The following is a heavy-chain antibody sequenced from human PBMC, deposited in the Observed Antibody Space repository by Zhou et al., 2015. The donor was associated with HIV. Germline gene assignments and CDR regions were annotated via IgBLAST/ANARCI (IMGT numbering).Heavy chain of an antibody. D-gene: IGHD3-10*01. CDR1: GDTFTNYG. Sequence: QVQLVQSGAEVKKPGASVKVSCKASGDTFTNYGISWVRQAPGQGLEWMGWISAYNGNTNTNYAQNVHGRVTMTTDTSTSTAYMELRSLRSDDTAVYYCARFTSFQDGSGTGSWGQGTLVTVSS. V-gene: IGHV1-18*01. CDR3: ARFTSFQDGSGTGS. J-gene: IGHJ4*02. CDR2: ISAYNGNTNT.